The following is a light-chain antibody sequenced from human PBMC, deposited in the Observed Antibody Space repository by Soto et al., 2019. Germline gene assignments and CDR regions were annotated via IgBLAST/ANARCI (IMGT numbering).Light chain of an antibody. J-gene: IGLJ3*02. Sequence: QAVVTQEPSFSVSPGGTVTLTCGLNSGSVSSSHYPSWYQQTPGQAPRTLIYSTNTLSSGVPDRFSGSILGNKAALTIAGAQADDESDYYCLLFLRSCVVFGGGTKLTVL. CDR3: LLFLRSCVV. CDR2: STN. V-gene: IGLV8-61*01. CDR1: SGSVSSSHY.